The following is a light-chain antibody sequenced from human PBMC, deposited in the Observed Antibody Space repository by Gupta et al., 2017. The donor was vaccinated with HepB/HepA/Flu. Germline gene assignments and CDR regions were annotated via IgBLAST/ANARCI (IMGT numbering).Light chain of an antibody. CDR3: AAGDNSINGL. CDR1: RSKIGTNT. V-gene: IGLV1-44*01. CDR2: SNN. Sequence: QSVLTQPPSVSRTPGQRVTISCSGSRSKIGTNTVNWYQQLPGTAPKLLIYSNNQRPPGVPDRFSGSKSGTAASLAISGRQEEEEADYYCAAGDNSINGLFGGGTKLTVL. J-gene: IGLJ3*02.